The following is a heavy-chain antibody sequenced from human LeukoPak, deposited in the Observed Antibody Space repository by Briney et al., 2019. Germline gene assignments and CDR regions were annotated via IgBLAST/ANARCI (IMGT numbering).Heavy chain of an antibody. Sequence: ASVKVSCKASGYTFTSYYMHWVRQAPGQGLEWMGIINPSGGSTSYAQKFQGRVTTTRDTSTSTVYMELSRLRSDDTAVYYCAREGGLQAFDPWGQGTLVTVSS. D-gene: IGHD1-1*01. CDR1: GYTFTSYY. CDR3: AREGGLQAFDP. J-gene: IGHJ5*02. CDR2: INPSGGST. V-gene: IGHV1-46*01.